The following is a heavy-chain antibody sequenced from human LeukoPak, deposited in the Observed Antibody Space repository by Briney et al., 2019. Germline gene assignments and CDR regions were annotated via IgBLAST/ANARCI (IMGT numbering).Heavy chain of an antibody. CDR3: ARAPIAVAGGFDY. J-gene: IGHJ4*02. V-gene: IGHV1-69*13. D-gene: IGHD6-19*01. CDR1: GGTFSSYA. CDR2: IIPIFGTA. Sequence: ASVTVSCTASGGTFSSYAISWVRQAPGQGLEWMGGIIPIFGTANYAQKFQGRVTITADESTSTAYMELSSLRSEDTAVYYCARAPIAVAGGFDYWGQGTLVTVSS.